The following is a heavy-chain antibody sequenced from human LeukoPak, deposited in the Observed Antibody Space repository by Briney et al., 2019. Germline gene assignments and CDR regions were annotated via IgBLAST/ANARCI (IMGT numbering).Heavy chain of an antibody. V-gene: IGHV1-69*13. J-gene: IGHJ4*02. CDR3: ARKGCGGDWCALNY. Sequence: SVKVSCKASGGTFSSYAISWVRQAPGQGLEWMGGIIPIFGTANYAQKFQGRVTITADESTSTAYMELSSLRSEDTVVYYCARKGCGGDWCALNYWGQGTLVTVSS. CDR1: GGTFSSYA. CDR2: IIPIFGTA. D-gene: IGHD2-21*02.